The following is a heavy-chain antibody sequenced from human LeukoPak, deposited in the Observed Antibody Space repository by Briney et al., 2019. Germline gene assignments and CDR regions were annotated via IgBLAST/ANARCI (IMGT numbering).Heavy chain of an antibody. D-gene: IGHD4-17*01. CDR2: ISSDGTNK. V-gene: IGHV3-30*04. CDR3: AKDGLNCFDY. J-gene: IGHJ4*02. CDR1: KFTFSSYD. Sequence: PAGSLRLSCAASKFTFSSYDMHWVRQTPGKGLEWVALISSDGTNKYYADSVKGRFTISRDNSKNTLYLQMNRLSAEDTAVYYCAKDGLNCFDYWGQGTLVTVS.